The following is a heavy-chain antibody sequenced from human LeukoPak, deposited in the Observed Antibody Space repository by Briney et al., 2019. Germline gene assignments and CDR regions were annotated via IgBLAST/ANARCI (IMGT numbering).Heavy chain of an antibody. CDR2: IYYSGST. J-gene: IGHJ4*02. D-gene: IGHD1-14*01. V-gene: IGHV4-59*08. CDR1: GGSISSYY. CDR3: ARQRDNALSYFDY. Sequence: PSETLSLTCTVSGGSISSYYWSWIRQPPGKGLEWIGYIYYSGSTNYNPSLKSRVTISVDTSKNQFSLNLSSVTAADTAMYYCARQRDNALSYFDYWGQGTLVTVSS.